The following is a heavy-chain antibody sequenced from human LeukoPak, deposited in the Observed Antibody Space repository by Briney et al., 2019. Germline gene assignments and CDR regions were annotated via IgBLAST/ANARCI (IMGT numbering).Heavy chain of an antibody. V-gene: IGHV4-34*01. CDR3: ASTSAMVYFDY. CDR2: INHRGST. D-gene: IGHD5-18*01. Sequence: PSETLSLTCAVYGGSFSGYHWSWIRQPPGKGLEWIGEINHRGSTNYNPSLKSRVTISVDTSKNQFFLKLSSVTAADTAVYYCASTSAMVYFDYWGQGTLVTVSS. J-gene: IGHJ4*02. CDR1: GGSFSGYH.